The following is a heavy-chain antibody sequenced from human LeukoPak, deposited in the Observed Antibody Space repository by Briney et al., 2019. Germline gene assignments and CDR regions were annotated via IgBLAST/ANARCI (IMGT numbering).Heavy chain of an antibody. Sequence: SETLSLTCTVSRGSISSYYWSWIRQPPGKGLEWIGYIYYSGSTNYNPSLKSRVTISVDTSKNQFSLKLSSVTAADTAVYYCARVEVTDRDSNPLDYWGQGTLVTVSS. V-gene: IGHV4-59*12. CDR3: ARVEVTDRDSNPLDY. CDR2: IYYSGST. D-gene: IGHD2-21*02. J-gene: IGHJ4*02. CDR1: RGSISSYY.